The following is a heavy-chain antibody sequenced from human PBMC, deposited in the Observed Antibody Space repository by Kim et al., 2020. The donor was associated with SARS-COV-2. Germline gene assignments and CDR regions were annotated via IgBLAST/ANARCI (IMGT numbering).Heavy chain of an antibody. CDR3: AKCSSSYGNDAFDI. Sequence: GGSLRLSCIASGFSFSNHAMNWVRQAPGKGLEWVSFIKGGGGGSYYADSVKGRFTISRDNSKNTLYLQMNSLRDEDTALYYCAKCSSSYGNDAFDIWGQG. CDR2: IKGGGGGS. J-gene: IGHJ3*02. CDR1: GFSFSNHA. V-gene: IGHV3-23*01. D-gene: IGHD2-2*01.